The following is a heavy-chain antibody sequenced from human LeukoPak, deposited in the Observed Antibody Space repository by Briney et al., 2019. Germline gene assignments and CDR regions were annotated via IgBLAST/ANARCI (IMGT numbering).Heavy chain of an antibody. CDR1: GFTFSTYA. CDR3: TKDVHFDFWTGEYRPKNYYYSYYMDV. Sequence: PGGSLRLSCAASGFTFSTYAVNWVRQAPVKGLEWVSSISGSGSATYYADSVKGRFTISRDNSENTLYLQMTGLRAEDTAVYYCTKDVHFDFWTGEYRPKNYYYSYYMDVWGKGTTVTVAS. J-gene: IGHJ6*03. D-gene: IGHD3/OR15-3a*01. V-gene: IGHV3-23*01. CDR2: ISGSGSAT.